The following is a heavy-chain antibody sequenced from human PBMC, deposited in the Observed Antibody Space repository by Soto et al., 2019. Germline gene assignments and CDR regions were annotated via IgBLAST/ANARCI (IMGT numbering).Heavy chain of an antibody. CDR3: ARVAVAARPRWYNWFDP. J-gene: IGHJ5*02. Sequence: QEQLVQSGAEVKKPGASVKVSCKTSGYTFTDYDINWVRQATGQGLEWIGWMNPNSGETGYAQQFQGRVTRARSASLRTADLELSSRRSEDAAVYYCARVAVAARPRWYNWFDPWGQGTLVTVSS. CDR1: GYTFTDYD. V-gene: IGHV1-8*01. D-gene: IGHD2-15*01. CDR2: MNPNSGET.